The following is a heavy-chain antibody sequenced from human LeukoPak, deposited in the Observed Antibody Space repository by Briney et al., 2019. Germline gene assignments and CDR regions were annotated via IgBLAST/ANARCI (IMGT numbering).Heavy chain of an antibody. CDR3: ARDLGTTGWHTFDY. CDR1: GDSVSSKNGA. V-gene: IGHV6-1*01. J-gene: IGHJ4*02. CDR2: TYYRSKWYN. D-gene: IGHD6-19*01. Sequence: SQTLSLTCAVSGDSVSSKNGAGSWIRQSPSGGLEWLGRTYYRSKWYNDYAESMEGRMTISQDTSKNQYSLHLNSVTPDDTAVYYCARDLGTTGWHTFDYWGQGTLVTVSS.